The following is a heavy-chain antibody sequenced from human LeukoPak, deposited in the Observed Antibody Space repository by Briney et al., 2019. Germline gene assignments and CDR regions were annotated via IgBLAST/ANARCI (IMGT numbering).Heavy chain of an antibody. J-gene: IGHJ4*02. CDR1: GGSFRGYY. V-gene: IGHV4-34*01. CDR3: ARGPHCSSTSCYPANDY. D-gene: IGHD2-2*01. Sequence: SETLSLTCAVYGGSFRGYYWSWIRQPPGKGLEWIGEINHSGSTNYNPSLKSRVTISVDTSKNQFSLKLSSVTAADTAVYYCARGPHCSSTSCYPANDYWGQGTLVTVSS. CDR2: INHSGST.